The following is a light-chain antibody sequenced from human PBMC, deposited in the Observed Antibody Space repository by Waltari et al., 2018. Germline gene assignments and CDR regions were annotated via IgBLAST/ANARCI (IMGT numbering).Light chain of an antibody. CDR3: QQYGSSPTWT. CDR2: GAS. V-gene: IGKV3-20*01. Sequence: EIVLTQSPGTLSLSPGERATLSCRASQSVSSSYLAWYQQKPGQAPRLLIYGASSRATGSPERFSGSGSGTDFTLTISRLEPEDFAVYYCQQYGSSPTWTFGQGTKVEIK. CDR1: QSVSSSY. J-gene: IGKJ1*01.